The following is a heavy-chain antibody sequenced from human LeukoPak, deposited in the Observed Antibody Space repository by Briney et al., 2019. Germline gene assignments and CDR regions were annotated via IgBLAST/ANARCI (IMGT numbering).Heavy chain of an antibody. Sequence: GGSLRLFCAASGFTFSSYSMNWVRQAPGKGLEWVSSISSSSSYIYYADSVKGRFTISRDNAKNSLYLQMNSLRAEDTAVYYCARARGYYGMDVWGQGTTVTVSS. CDR3: ARARGYYGMDV. J-gene: IGHJ6*02. CDR2: ISSSSSYI. CDR1: GFTFSSYS. D-gene: IGHD3-10*01. V-gene: IGHV3-21*01.